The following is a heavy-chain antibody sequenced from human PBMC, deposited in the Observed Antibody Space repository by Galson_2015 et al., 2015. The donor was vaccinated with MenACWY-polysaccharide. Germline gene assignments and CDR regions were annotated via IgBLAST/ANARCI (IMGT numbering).Heavy chain of an antibody. J-gene: IGHJ6*03. D-gene: IGHD1-1*01. Sequence: SVKVSCKASGSTFTSYAINWVRQATGQGLEWMGWMNPNSGNTGYAQKFQGRVTMTRNISISTAYMELSSLRSEDTAVYYCARTARRRAVRYYYYYMDVWGKGTTVTVSS. V-gene: IGHV1-8*01. CDR3: ARTARRRAVRYYYYYMDV. CDR1: GSTFTSYA. CDR2: MNPNSGNT.